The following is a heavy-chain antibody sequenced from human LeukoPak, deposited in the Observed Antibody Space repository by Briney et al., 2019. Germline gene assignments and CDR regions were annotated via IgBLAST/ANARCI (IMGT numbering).Heavy chain of an antibody. CDR2: IIPIFGTA. CDR1: GGTFSSYA. D-gene: IGHD6-6*01. CDR3: ARVRAARPYYYYYYMDV. Sequence: SVKVSCRASGGTFSSYAISWVRQAPGQGLEWMGGIIPIFGTANYAQKFQGRVTITTDESTSTAYMELSSLRSEDTAVHYCARVRAARPYYYYYYMDVWGKGTTVTVSS. V-gene: IGHV1-69*05. J-gene: IGHJ6*03.